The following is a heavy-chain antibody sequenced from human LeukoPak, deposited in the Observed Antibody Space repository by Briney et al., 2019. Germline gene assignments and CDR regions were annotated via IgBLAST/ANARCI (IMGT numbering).Heavy chain of an antibody. J-gene: IGHJ3*02. D-gene: IGHD6-19*01. CDR1: GGSVSSGSYY. CDR3: AREFNIAVAGIYTGFDI. CDR2: IYYSGST. Sequence: SETLSLTCTVSGGSVSSGSYYWSWIRQPPGKGLEWIGYIYYSGSTNYNPSFKSRVTISVDTSRNLLSLKLSSVTAADTAVYYCAREFNIAVAGIYTGFDIWGQGTMVTVSS. V-gene: IGHV4-61*01.